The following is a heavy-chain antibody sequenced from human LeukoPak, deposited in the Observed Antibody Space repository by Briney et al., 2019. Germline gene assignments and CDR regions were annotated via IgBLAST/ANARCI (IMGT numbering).Heavy chain of an antibody. V-gene: IGHV1-2*02. D-gene: IGHD3-10*01. CDR3: VSTGITMVRGVIITGEKGGWFDR. J-gene: IGHJ5*02. CDR2: INPNSGGT. CDR1: AYTFTGYY. Sequence: GASVTVSCKASAYTFTGYYMHWVRQAPGQGLEWMGWINPNSGGTNYAQKFQGRVTMTRDTSISTAYMELSRLRSDDTAVYYCVSTGITMVRGVIITGEKGGWFDRWGQGTLVTVSS.